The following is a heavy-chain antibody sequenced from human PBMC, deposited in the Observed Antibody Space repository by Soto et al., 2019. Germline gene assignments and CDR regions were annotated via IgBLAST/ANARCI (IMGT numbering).Heavy chain of an antibody. D-gene: IGHD6-13*01. CDR2: LNLSGGT. J-gene: IGHJ4*02. V-gene: IGHV4-34*01. CDR3: ARGIATIGPFPAFDY. CDR1: GGSFSGYY. Sequence: QVQLQQWGAGLLKPSETLSLTCGVDGGSFSGYYWPWIRQPPGKGLEWIGELNLSGGTNYNPSLKSRVTISINTSTNQFSLKVTSVTAADTASYYCARGIATIGPFPAFDYWGQGNLVTVSS.